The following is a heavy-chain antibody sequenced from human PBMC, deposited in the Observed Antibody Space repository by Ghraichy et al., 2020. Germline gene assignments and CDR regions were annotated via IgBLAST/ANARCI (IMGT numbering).Heavy chain of an antibody. CDR3: AKDLHSSGWPNWFDP. Sequence: GGSLRLSCAASGFTFSSYGMHWVRQAPGKGLEWVAFIPFDGANKYYGDSVKGRFTISRDNSKNMLYLQMNSLRLEDTAVYYCAKDLHSSGWPNWFDPWGQGTLVTVSS. CDR2: IPFDGANK. J-gene: IGHJ5*02. CDR1: GFTFSSYG. D-gene: IGHD6-19*01. V-gene: IGHV3-30*02.